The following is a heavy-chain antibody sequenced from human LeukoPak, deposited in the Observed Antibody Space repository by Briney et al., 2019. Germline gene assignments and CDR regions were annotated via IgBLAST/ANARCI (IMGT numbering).Heavy chain of an antibody. Sequence: PGGSLRLSCAASGFTFGTYAMTWVRQAPGKGLEWVSSFSGTGGSTYYADSVKGRFTISRDNSKSTLYLQMNSLRAEDTAVYYCTGAQYYDSSGYIVWGQGTLVTVSS. D-gene: IGHD3-22*01. J-gene: IGHJ4*02. V-gene: IGHV3-23*01. CDR2: FSGTGGST. CDR3: TGAQYYDSSGYIV. CDR1: GFTFGTYA.